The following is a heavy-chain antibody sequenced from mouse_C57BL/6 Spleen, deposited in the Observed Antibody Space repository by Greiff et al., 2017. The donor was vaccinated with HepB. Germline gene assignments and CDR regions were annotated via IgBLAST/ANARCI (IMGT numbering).Heavy chain of an antibody. V-gene: IGHV1-59*01. CDR2: IDPSDSYT. CDR3: ARALYGSSYVRAMDY. Sequence: QVHVKQPGAELVRPGPSVKLSCKASGYTFTSYWMHWVKQRPGQGLEWIGVIDPSDSYTNYNQKFKGKATLTVDTSSSTAYMQLSSLTSEDSAVYYCARALYGSSYVRAMDYWGQGTSVTVSS. D-gene: IGHD1-1*01. J-gene: IGHJ4*01. CDR1: GYTFTSYW.